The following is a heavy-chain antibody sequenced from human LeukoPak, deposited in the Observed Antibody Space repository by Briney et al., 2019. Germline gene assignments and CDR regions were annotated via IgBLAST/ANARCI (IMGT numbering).Heavy chain of an antibody. V-gene: IGHV3-7*01. Sequence: GGSLRLSCAASGFTFNNYWMNWVRQAPGKGLEWVANIKDDGSEKYYLDSVKGRFTISRDNAKNSLYLQMNGLRAEDTAVYYCARVAWPYYFDSWGQGTLVTVSS. J-gene: IGHJ4*02. CDR1: GFTFNNYW. CDR2: IKDDGSEK. CDR3: ARVAWPYYFDS.